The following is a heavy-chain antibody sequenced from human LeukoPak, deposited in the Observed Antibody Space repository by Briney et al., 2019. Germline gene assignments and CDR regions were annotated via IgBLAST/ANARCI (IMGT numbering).Heavy chain of an antibody. CDR3: ARGSPNYYGMDV. Sequence: GGSLRLSCAASGFTVSSNYMSWVRQAPGKGLEWVSVIYSGGSTYYADSVKGRSTISRDNSKNTLYLQMNSLRAEDTAVYYCARGSPNYYGMDVWGQGTTVTVSS. J-gene: IGHJ6*02. CDR2: IYSGGST. V-gene: IGHV3-53*01. CDR1: GFTVSSNY.